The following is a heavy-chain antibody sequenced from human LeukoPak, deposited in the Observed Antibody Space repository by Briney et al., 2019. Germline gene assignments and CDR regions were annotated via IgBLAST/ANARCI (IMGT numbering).Heavy chain of an antibody. CDR1: GFTVSSNY. CDR2: ICSGGST. Sequence: PGGSLRLSCAASGFTVSSNYMSWVRQAPGKGLEWVSVICSGGSTYYADSVKGRFTISRDNSKNTLYLQMNSLRAEDTAVYYCARDGPFSGSGSYYNYYGMDVWGQGTTVTVS. V-gene: IGHV3-66*01. CDR3: ARDGPFSGSGSYYNYYGMDV. J-gene: IGHJ6*02. D-gene: IGHD1-26*01.